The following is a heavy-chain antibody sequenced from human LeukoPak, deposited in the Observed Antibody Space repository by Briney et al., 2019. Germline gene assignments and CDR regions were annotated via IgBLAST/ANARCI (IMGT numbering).Heavy chain of an antibody. CDR1: GFTFSSYG. V-gene: IGHV3-30*18. Sequence: PGGSLRLSCAASGFTFSSYGMSWVRQAPGKGLEWVAVISYDGSNKYYADSVKGRFIISRDNSKNTLYLQMNSLRAEDTAVYYCAKGLSYWGQGTLVTVSS. CDR2: ISYDGSNK. D-gene: IGHD2-21*02. J-gene: IGHJ4*02. CDR3: AKGLSY.